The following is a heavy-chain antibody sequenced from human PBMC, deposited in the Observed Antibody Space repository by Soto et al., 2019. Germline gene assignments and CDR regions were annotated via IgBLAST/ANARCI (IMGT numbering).Heavy chain of an antibody. J-gene: IGHJ4*02. D-gene: IGHD3-22*01. V-gene: IGHV3-23*01. Sequence: GGSLRLSCAASGFTFSSYAMSWVRQAPGKGLEWVSAISGSGGSTYYADSVKGRFTISRDNSKNTLYLQMNSLRAEDTAVYYCAKGQGRGYYRSYYFDYWGQGTLVTVSS. CDR2: ISGSGGST. CDR3: AKGQGRGYYRSYYFDY. CDR1: GFTFSSYA.